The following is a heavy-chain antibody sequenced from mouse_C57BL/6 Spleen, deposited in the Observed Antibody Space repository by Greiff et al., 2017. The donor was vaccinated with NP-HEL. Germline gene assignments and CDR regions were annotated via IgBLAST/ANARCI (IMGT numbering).Heavy chain of an antibody. J-gene: IGHJ2*01. D-gene: IGHD1-1*01. CDR1: GFTFSSYA. CDR3: TRGSIYYYGSSYGDFDY. V-gene: IGHV5-9-1*02. CDR2: ISSGGDYI. Sequence: EVKLMESGEGLVKPGGSLKLSCAASGFTFSSYAMSWVRQTPEKRLEWVAYISSGGDYIYYADTVKGRFTISRDNARNTLYLQMSSLKSEDTAMYYCTRGSIYYYGSSYGDFDYWGQGTTLTVSS.